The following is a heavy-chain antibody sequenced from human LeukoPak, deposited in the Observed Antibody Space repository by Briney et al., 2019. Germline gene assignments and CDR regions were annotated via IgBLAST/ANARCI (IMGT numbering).Heavy chain of an antibody. Sequence: PSETLSLTCTVSGGSISSYYWSWIRQPAGKGLEWIGRIYTSGSTNYNPSLKSRVTMSVDTSKNQFSLKLSSVTAADTAVYYCASLPPEGYCSSTSCYGYWGQGTVVTVSS. J-gene: IGHJ4*02. CDR1: GGSISSYY. CDR3: ASLPPEGYCSSTSCYGY. CDR2: IYTSGST. V-gene: IGHV4-4*07. D-gene: IGHD2-2*01.